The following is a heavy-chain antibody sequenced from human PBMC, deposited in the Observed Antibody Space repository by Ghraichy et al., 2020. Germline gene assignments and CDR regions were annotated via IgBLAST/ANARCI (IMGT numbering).Heavy chain of an antibody. Sequence: GESLNISCSASGFTFSSYWMTWVRQAPGKGLEWVANIKQDGSEKNYVDSVKGRFTISRDNAKNSVYLQMNSLRDEDTAVYYCVMTYYHDSSGYPGGQGTLVTVSS. CDR3: VMTYYHDSSGYP. J-gene: IGHJ4*02. D-gene: IGHD3-22*01. V-gene: IGHV3-7*02. CDR2: IKQDGSEK. CDR1: GFTFSSYW.